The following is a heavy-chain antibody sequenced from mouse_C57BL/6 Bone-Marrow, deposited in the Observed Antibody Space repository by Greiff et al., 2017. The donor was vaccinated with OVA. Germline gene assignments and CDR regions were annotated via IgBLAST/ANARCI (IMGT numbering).Heavy chain of an antibody. D-gene: IGHD3-2*02. CDR2: IRLKSDNYAT. V-gene: IGHV6-3*01. Sequence: EVKLMESGGGLVQPGGSMKLSCVASGFTFSNYWMNWVRQSPEKGLECVAQIRLKSDNYATHYAESVKGRFTISRDDSKSSVYLQMNNLRAEDTGIYYCTGDSSGPSWFAYWGQGTLVTVSA. CDR3: TGDSSGPSWFAY. J-gene: IGHJ3*01. CDR1: GFTFSNYW.